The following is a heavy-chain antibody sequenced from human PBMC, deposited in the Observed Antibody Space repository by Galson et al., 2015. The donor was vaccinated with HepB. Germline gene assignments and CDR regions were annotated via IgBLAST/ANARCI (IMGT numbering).Heavy chain of an antibody. CDR2: IYSGGST. J-gene: IGHJ2*01. CDR3: ARGGDGRSGWYWYFDL. V-gene: IGHV3-53*01. Sequence: SLRLSCAASGFTVSSKYMSWVRQAPGKGLEWVSVIYSGGSTNYADSVKGRFTISRDISKNTLYLQMNSLRAEDTAVYYCARGGDGRSGWYWYFDLWGRGTLVTVSP. D-gene: IGHD6-19*01. CDR1: GFTVSSKY.